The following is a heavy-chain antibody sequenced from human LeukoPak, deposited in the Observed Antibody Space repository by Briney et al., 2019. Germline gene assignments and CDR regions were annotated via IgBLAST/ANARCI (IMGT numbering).Heavy chain of an antibody. CDR2: IYYSGST. D-gene: IGHD1-26*01. CDR3: ARGGNVGLSY. CDR1: GGSMSSSSYY. J-gene: IGHJ4*02. V-gene: IGHV4-39*01. Sequence: SETLSLTCTVSGGSMSSSSYYWGWIRQPPGKGLEWIGSIYYSGSTYYNPSLKSRVTISVDTSKNQFSLKLSSVTAADTAVYYCARGGNVGLSYWGQGTLVTVSS.